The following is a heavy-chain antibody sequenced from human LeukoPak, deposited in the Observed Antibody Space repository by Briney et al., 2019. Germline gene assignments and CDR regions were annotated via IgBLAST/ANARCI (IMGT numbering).Heavy chain of an antibody. CDR2: INPNSGGT. V-gene: IGHV1-2*02. Sequence: RRASVKVSCKASGYTFTGYYLHWVRQAPGQGLEWMGWINPNSGGTNYAQKFQGRVTMTRDTSISTAYMELSRLRSDDTAVYYCAKDFDYYGSGSYATAYYMDVWGKGTTVTVSS. CDR1: GYTFTGYY. CDR3: AKDFDYYGSGSYATAYYMDV. D-gene: IGHD3-10*01. J-gene: IGHJ6*03.